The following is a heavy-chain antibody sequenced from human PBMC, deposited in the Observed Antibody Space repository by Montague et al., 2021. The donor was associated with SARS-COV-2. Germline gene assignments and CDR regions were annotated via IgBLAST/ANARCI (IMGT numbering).Heavy chain of an antibody. V-gene: IGHV3-23*01. D-gene: IGHD1-1*01. Sequence: SLRLSCAASGFTFSSYGMSWIRQAPGKGLEWVSDLSGSGASTRYADSVNGRFTISRDNPKNTLYLQMNSLRAEDTAIYYCGKNRQRVPLKAPPDYWGQGTLVTVSS. J-gene: IGHJ4*02. CDR2: LSGSGAST. CDR1: GFTFSSYG. CDR3: GKNRQRVPLKAPPDY.